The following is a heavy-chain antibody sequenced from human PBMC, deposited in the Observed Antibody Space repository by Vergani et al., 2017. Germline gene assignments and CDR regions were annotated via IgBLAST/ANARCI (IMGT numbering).Heavy chain of an antibody. V-gene: IGHV3-20*04. Sequence: AASGFTFDDYGMSWVRQAPGKGLEWVSGINWNGGSTGYADSVKGRFTISRDNAKNSLYLQMNSLRAEYTALYYCARDLRKGVRRYYYDSSGYYDWGQGTLVTVSS. CDR2: INWNGGST. CDR3: ARDLRKGVRRYYYDSSGYYD. J-gene: IGHJ4*02. D-gene: IGHD3-22*01. CDR1: GFTFDDYG.